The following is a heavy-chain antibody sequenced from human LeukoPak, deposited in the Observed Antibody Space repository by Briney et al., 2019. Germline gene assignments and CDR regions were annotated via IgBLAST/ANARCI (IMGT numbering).Heavy chain of an antibody. V-gene: IGHV1-2*06. J-gene: IGHJ4*02. D-gene: IGHD3-22*01. CDR2: INPNSDDT. CDR1: GYTFTGYY. Sequence: GASVKVSCKASGYTFTGYYIHRVRQAPGQGLEWMGRINPNSDDTNYAQRFQGRVTMTRDTSISTAYMELSRLRSDDTAVYYCARSPNYSDSSGYYYVSDSWGQGTLVTVSS. CDR3: ARSPNYSDSSGYYYVSDS.